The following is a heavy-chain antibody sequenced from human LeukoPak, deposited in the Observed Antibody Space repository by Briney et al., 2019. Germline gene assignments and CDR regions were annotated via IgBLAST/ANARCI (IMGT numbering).Heavy chain of an antibody. J-gene: IGHJ4*02. CDR1: GYTFTGYY. Sequence: ASVKVSCKASGYTFTGYYMHWVRQAPGQRLEWMGWINPNSGGTNYARKFQGWVTMTRDTSISTAYMELSRLRSDDTAVYYCARAGPYSRKVFDYWGQGTLVTVSS. CDR2: INPNSGGT. V-gene: IGHV1-2*04. CDR3: ARAGPYSRKVFDY. D-gene: IGHD5-18*01.